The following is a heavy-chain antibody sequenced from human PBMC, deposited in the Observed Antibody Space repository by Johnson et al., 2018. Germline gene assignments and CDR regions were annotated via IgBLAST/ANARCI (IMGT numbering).Heavy chain of an antibody. CDR2: ISGSSIYI. CDR1: GFTFSSYA. Sequence: VQLVQSGGGLVNPGGSLRLSCAASGFTFSSYAINWVRQAPGKGLEWVSSISGSSIYIFYADSVKGRFTISRANAKNSVSLQMSSLRAEDTAVYYCARSLTYYGSGSGHSYYSYNMDVWGKGTTVTVSS. D-gene: IGHD3-10*01. J-gene: IGHJ6*03. V-gene: IGHV3-21*06. CDR3: ARSLTYYGSGSGHSYYSYNMDV.